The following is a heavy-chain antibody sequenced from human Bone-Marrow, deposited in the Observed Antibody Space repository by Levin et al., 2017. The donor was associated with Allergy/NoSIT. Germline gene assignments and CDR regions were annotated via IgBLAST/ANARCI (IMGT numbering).Heavy chain of an antibody. CDR2: ISHDENFR. V-gene: IGHV3-33*01. Sequence: PGGSLRLSCAASGFIFSNYGMHWVRHTPAYGLEWVAVISHDENFRDFADSAKGRFTISRDNSKNTLSLHMYSLRAEDTATYYCATDGNTYFDYWGQGTLVTVSS. CDR1: GFIFSNYG. CDR3: ATDGNTYFDY. J-gene: IGHJ4*02.